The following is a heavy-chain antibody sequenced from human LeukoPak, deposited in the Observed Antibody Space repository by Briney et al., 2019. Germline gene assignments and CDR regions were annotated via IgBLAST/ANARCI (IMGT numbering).Heavy chain of an antibody. V-gene: IGHV3-11*01. Sequence: GGSLRLSCAASGFTFSDYYMSWIRQAPGKGLEWVSYISSSGSTIYYADSVKGRFTISRDNAKNSLYLQMNSLRAEDTAVYYCARIGERYCSSTSCYKGAPMDVWGKGTTVTVSS. CDR3: ARIGERYCSSTSCYKGAPMDV. CDR2: ISSSGSTI. D-gene: IGHD2-2*02. J-gene: IGHJ6*04. CDR1: GFTFSDYY.